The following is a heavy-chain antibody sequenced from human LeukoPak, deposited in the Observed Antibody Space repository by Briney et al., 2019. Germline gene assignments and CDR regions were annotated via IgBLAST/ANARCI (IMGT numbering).Heavy chain of an antibody. CDR1: GYTFTGYY. D-gene: IGHD5-12*01. J-gene: IGHJ5*02. Sequence: GASVKVSCKASGYTFTGYYMHWVRQAPGQGLEWMGWINPNSAGTNYAQNFQGRVTMTRDTSINTAYMELGRLKSDDTAIYYCARESGLRGGGFDPWGQGTLVTVSS. V-gene: IGHV1-2*02. CDR3: ARESGLRGGGFDP. CDR2: INPNSAGT.